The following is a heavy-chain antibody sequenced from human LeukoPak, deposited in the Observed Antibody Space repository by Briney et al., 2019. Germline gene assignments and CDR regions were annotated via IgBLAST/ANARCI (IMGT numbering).Heavy chain of an antibody. CDR2: ISTSGNT. Sequence: SETLSLTCTVSGASISLDYWTWIRQSPGKGLEWIGYISTSGNTNYNPSLKSRVTISVDKSKNQFSLRLSSVTAADTAVYYRARRLGGYYYFYMDVWGKGTTVTVSS. CDR1: GASISLDY. J-gene: IGHJ6*03. D-gene: IGHD3-16*01. V-gene: IGHV4-4*09. CDR3: ARRLGGYYYFYMDV.